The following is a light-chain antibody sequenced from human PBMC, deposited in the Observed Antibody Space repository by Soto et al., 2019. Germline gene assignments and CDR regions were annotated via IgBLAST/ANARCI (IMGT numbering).Light chain of an antibody. CDR1: SSDVGRYNI. J-gene: IGLJ1*01. V-gene: IGLV2-23*01. CDR2: EGS. CDR3: CSYAGSSTYG. Sequence: QSVLTQPASVSGSPGQSITISCTGTSSDVGRYNIVSWYQQHPGKAPKLMIYEGSKRPSGVSNRFSGSKSGNTASLTISGLQAEDEADYYCCSYAGSSTYGFGTGTKLTVL.